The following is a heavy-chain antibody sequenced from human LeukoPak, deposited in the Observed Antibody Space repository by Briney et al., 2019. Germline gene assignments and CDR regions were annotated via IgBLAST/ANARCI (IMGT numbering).Heavy chain of an antibody. V-gene: IGHV3-11*01. D-gene: IGHD3-22*01. CDR1: GFPFRDYF. J-gene: IGHJ3*02. CDR3: ARATYDSSAVDAFDI. CDR2: TNTAGNTL. Sequence: GGSLRLSCAASGFPFRDYFMSWIRQAPGKGLEWLAYTNTAGNTLYYADSVKGRFTIYRDNAKKSLYLQMNTLRAEDTAVYYCARATYDSSAVDAFDIWGQGTMVTVSP.